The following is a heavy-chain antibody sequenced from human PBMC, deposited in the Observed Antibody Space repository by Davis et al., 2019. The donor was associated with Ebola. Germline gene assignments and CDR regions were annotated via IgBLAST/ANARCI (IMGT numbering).Heavy chain of an antibody. D-gene: IGHD3-3*01. J-gene: IGHJ3*02. CDR3: ARNYDFWSGYLGAFDI. V-gene: IGHV4-59*01. CDR2: IYYSGST. CDR1: GGSISSYY. Sequence: SETLSLTCTVSGGSISSYYWSWIRQPPGKGLAWIGYIYYSGSTNYNPSLKSRVTISVDTSKNQFSLKLSSVTAADTAVYYCARNYDFWSGYLGAFDIWGQGTMVTVSS.